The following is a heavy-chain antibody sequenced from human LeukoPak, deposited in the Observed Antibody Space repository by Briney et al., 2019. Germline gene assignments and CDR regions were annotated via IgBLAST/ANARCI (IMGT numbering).Heavy chain of an antibody. J-gene: IGHJ5*02. CDR3: ARDFRATVNWFDP. CDR2: INPSDGST. CDR1: GYTFTSYY. V-gene: IGHV1-46*01. Sequence: ASVKVSCKASGYTFTSYYMHWVRQAPGQGLEWMGIINPSDGSTSYAQKFQGRVTMTRDMSTSTVYMELSSLRSEDTAVYYCARDFRATVNWFDPWGQGTLVTVSS. D-gene: IGHD4-11*01.